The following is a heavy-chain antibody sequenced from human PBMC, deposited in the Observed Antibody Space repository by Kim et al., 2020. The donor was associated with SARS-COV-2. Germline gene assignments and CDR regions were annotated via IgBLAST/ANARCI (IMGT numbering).Heavy chain of an antibody. V-gene: IGHV3-23*01. D-gene: IGHD6-13*01. CDR2: GGST. J-gene: IGHJ4*02. Sequence: GGSTYYADSVKGRFTISRDNSKNTLFRQMSGLRADDTAIYYCAKGRDSSSWGQGTLVTVSS. CDR3: AKGRDSSS.